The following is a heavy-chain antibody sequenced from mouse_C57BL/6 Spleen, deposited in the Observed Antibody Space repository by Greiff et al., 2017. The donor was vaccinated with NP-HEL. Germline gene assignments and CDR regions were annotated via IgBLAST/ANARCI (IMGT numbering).Heavy chain of an antibody. CDR2: INPNYGTT. Sequence: EVQVVESGPELVKPGASVKISCKASGYSFTDYNMNWVKQSNGKSLEWIGVINPNYGTTSYNQKFKGKATLTVDQSSSTAYMQLNILTSEDSAVYWCAKEDYYYGSHYFDYWGQGTTLTVSS. CDR1: GYSFTDYN. J-gene: IGHJ2*01. V-gene: IGHV1-39*01. CDR3: AKEDYYYGSHYFDY. D-gene: IGHD1-1*01.